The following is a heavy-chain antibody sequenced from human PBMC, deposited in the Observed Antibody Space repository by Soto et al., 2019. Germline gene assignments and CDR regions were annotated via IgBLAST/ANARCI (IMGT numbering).Heavy chain of an antibody. D-gene: IGHD2-8*01. J-gene: IGHJ2*01. CDR1: GYTFTSYG. CDR2: ISAYNGNT. Sequence: QVQLVQSGAEVKKPGASVKVSCKASGYTFTSYGISWVRQAPGQGLEWMGWISAYNGNTNYAQKLQGRVTMTTDTSTSTAYMELRSLRSDDTAVYYCARATNVLMVYDEAGYFDLWGRGTLVTVSS. CDR3: ARATNVLMVYDEAGYFDL. V-gene: IGHV1-18*04.